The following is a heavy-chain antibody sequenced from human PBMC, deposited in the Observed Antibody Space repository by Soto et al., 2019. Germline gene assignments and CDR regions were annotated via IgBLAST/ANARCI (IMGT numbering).Heavy chain of an antibody. J-gene: IGHJ5*02. CDR3: ARDSSGRGQDNCFEP. V-gene: IGHV3-23*01. Sequence: GGSLRLSCTASGFTFSSDAMSWVRQAPGEGLEWVSLVNGSGGRTYYADSVKGRFTISRDSAKNTLYLQMNSLRAQDTAVYYCARDSSGRGQDNCFEPWGQGTLVTVSS. D-gene: IGHD6-19*01. CDR1: GFTFSSDA. CDR2: VNGSGGRT.